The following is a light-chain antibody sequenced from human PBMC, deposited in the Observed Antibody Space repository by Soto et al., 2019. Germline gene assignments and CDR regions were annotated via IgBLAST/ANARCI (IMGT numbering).Light chain of an antibody. V-gene: IGLV2-14*03. CDR2: GVS. J-gene: IGLJ2*01. Sequence: QSALTQPASVSGSPGQSITISCSGTSTDVGHPYNYVSWYQQYPGTAPKLLIFGVSNRPSGISGRFSGSKSGNTASLTISGLQPEDEADYYCMSYIASTTSPGILGGGTKLTVL. CDR1: STDVGHPYNY. CDR3: MSYIASTTSPGI.